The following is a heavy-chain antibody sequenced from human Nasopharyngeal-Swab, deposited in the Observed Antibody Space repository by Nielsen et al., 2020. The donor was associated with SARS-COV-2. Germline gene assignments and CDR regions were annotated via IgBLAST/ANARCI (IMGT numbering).Heavy chain of an antibody. D-gene: IGHD2-8*01. CDR2: ISADGTSSGIST. V-gene: IGHV3-23*01. CDR3: AKDKATFCTSSVCYFGMDV. J-gene: IGHJ6*02. CDR1: GFNFGNFA. Sequence: GESLKISCAASGFNFGNFAMSWVRQAPGKGLEWVATISADGTSSGISTYYAESVKGRFTISRDSANDILHLQMNSLRAEDSALYYCAKDKATFCTSSVCYFGMDVWGQGTTVTVSS.